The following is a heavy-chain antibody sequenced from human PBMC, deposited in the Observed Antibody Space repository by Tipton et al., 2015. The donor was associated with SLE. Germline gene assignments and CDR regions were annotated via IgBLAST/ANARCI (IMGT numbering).Heavy chain of an antibody. J-gene: IGHJ6*02. Sequence: SLRLSCAASGFTFSSYGMHWVRQAPGKGLEWVAFIRYDGSNKYYADSVKGRFTISRDNSKNTLYLQMNSLRVEDTAMYYCAKGTGQGGQYYYYVMDVWGQGTTVTVSS. CDR1: GFTFSSYG. CDR2: IRYDGSNK. CDR3: AKGTGQGGQYYYYVMDV. V-gene: IGHV3-30*02. D-gene: IGHD3-16*01.